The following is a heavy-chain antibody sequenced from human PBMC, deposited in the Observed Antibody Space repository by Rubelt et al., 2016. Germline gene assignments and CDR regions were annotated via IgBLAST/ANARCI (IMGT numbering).Heavy chain of an antibody. Sequence: QVQLQESGPGLVKPSETLSLICSVSGVSISTYYWAWIRQPPGKGLEWIGFIYYTGSTTYNPSLESRVTISIDTSKNQFSLILNSVNAADTAVYYCARLRGYGEDWGQGTLVTVSS. CDR3: ARLRGYGED. V-gene: IGHV4-59*08. CDR2: IYYTGST. CDR1: GVSISTYY. J-gene: IGHJ4*02. D-gene: IGHD4/OR15-4a*01.